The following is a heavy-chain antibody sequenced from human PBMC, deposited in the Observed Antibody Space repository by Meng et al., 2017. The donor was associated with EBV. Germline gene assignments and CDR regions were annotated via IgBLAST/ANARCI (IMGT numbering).Heavy chain of an antibody. CDR1: GGPFRYYA. V-gene: IGHV1-69*01. CDR2: FLPRLGAP. D-gene: IGHD3-10*01. Sequence: VQLVQSAAEVKKPGSAVKVSCKTSGGPFRYYAISWVRQAPGQGLEWLGGFLPRLGAPNYAQKFHGRVKITADESTSTHYMDLSSLRSEDTAIYYCASESGRGYTPDYWGQGTPVTVSS. J-gene: IGHJ4*02. CDR3: ASESGRGYTPDY.